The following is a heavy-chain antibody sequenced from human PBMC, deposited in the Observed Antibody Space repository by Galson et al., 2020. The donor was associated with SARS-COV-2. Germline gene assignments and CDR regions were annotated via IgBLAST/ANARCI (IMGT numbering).Heavy chain of an antibody. CDR3: AREVAAAGTYFDC. CDR1: GFTFSSYW. V-gene: IGHV3-74*01. J-gene: IGHJ4*02. CDR2: INSDGSST. D-gene: IGHD6-13*01. Sequence: GGSLRLSCAASGFTFSSYWMNWVRQAPGKGLVWVSRINSDGSSTSYADSVKGRFTISRDNAKNTLYLQMNSLRAEDTAVYYCAREVAAAGTYFDCWGQGTLVTVSS.